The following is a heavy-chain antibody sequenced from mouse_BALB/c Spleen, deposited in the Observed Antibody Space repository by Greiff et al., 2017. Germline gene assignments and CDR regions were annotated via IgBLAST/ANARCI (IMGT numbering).Heavy chain of an antibody. CDR3: ARDGFIATAMDY. J-gene: IGHJ4*01. V-gene: IGHV7-3*02. CDR2: IRNKANGYTT. D-gene: IGHD1-1*01. CDR1: GFTFTDYY. Sequence: EVQLMESGGGLVQPGGSLRLSCATSGFTFTDYYMSWVRQPPGKALEWLGFIRNKANGYTTEYSASVKGPFTISRDNSQSHLYLQMNTLRAEDSATYYGARDGFIATAMDYWGQGTSVTVSS.